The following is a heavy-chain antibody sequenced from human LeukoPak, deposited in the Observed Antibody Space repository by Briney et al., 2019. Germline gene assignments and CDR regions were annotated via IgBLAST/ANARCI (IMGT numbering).Heavy chain of an antibody. V-gene: IGHV3-48*02. CDR1: GFTFSSYN. CDR2: ISGSRSTI. J-gene: IGHJ4*02. CDR3: ARQGLGHVGSYYDILTNFDY. Sequence: GGSLRLSCAASGFTFSSYNMNWVRQAPGKGLEWVSYISGSRSTIYCADSVKGRFTISRDNAKNSLYLQMSSLRDEDAAVYYCARQGLGHVGSYYDILTNFDYWGQGTLVTVSS. D-gene: IGHD3-9*01.